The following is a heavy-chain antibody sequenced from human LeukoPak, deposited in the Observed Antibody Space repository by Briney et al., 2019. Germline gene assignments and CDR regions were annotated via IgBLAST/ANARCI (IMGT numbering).Heavy chain of an antibody. Sequence: GGSLRLSCAASGFTFSSYGMSWVRQAPGKGLEWVSYISSSGSTIYYADSVKGRFTISRDNAKNSLYLQMNSLRAEDTAVYYCARGDYDSSGYPSYFDYWGQGTLVTVSS. CDR2: ISSSGSTI. V-gene: IGHV3-48*04. CDR3: ARGDYDSSGYPSYFDY. J-gene: IGHJ4*02. D-gene: IGHD3-22*01. CDR1: GFTFSSYG.